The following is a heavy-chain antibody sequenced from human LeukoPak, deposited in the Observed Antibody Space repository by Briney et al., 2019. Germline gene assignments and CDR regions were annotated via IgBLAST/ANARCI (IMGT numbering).Heavy chain of an antibody. V-gene: IGHV4-59*01. Sequence: SETLSLTCTVSGGSISSYYWSWIRQPPGKGLEWIGYIYYSGSTNYNPSLRSRVTISVDSSKTQSSLKLSSVAAAETAVYYCARGAPGLWFGEFDYWGQGTLVTVSS. D-gene: IGHD3-10*01. J-gene: IGHJ4*02. CDR2: IYYSGST. CDR1: GGSISSYY. CDR3: ARGAPGLWFGEFDY.